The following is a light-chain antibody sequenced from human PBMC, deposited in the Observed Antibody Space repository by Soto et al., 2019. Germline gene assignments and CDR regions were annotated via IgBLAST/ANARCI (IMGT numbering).Light chain of an antibody. CDR1: QDISNY. CDR2: DAS. J-gene: IGKJ5*01. V-gene: IGKV1-33*01. Sequence: DIQMTQSPSSLSASVGDRVTITCQSSQDISNYLNWYQQKLGKAPKLLIYDASNLETWVPSRFSGSGAGTDFTFAISSLQPADMARYYCQPYSHLITFCQGTRLQI. CDR3: QPYSHLIT.